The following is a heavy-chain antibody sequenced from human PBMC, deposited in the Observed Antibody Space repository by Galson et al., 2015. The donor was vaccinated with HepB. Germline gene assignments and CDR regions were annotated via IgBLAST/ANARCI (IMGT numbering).Heavy chain of an antibody. CDR3: AKEKGYSSGWLRADY. D-gene: IGHD6-19*01. V-gene: IGHV3-23*01. CDR2: ISSGGGNT. CDR1: GFTFSSYA. J-gene: IGHJ4*02. Sequence: SLRLSCAASGFTFSSYAMSWVRQAPGKGLEWVSSISSGGGNTFYADSVKGRFTISRDNSKNTLYLQMNSLRGDDTAVYYCAKEKGYSSGWLRADYWGQGTLVTVSS.